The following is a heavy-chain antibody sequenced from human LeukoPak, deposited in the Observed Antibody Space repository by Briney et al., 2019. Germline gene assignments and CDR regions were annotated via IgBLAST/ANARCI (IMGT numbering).Heavy chain of an antibody. CDR2: IYYTGNT. V-gene: IGHV4-59*08. CDR1: GGSISGYS. D-gene: IGHD4-11*01. Sequence: SETLSLTCTVSGGSISGYSWTWIRQPPGRGLEWIGKIYYTGNTNYNPSLKSRVTISLDMSKNQFSLELSSVTVADMAVYYCARLDPRYSNGPTIDYWGQGTLVTVSS. J-gene: IGHJ4*02. CDR3: ARLDPRYSNGPTIDY.